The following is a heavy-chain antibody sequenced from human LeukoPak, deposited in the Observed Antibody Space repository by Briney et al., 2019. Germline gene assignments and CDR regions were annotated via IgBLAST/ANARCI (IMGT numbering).Heavy chain of an antibody. V-gene: IGHV3-15*01. CDR1: GFAFSNAW. CDR2: VKRKTDGGTA. CDR3: AKLFDSGTYNNFFHY. D-gene: IGHD3-10*01. Sequence: GGPLRLSCAASGFAFSNAWMSWVRQAPGKGLEWVGRVKRKTDGGTADYAAPVKGRFTISRDDSKNTLFLQMNSLRPEDTAIYYRAKLFDSGTYNNFFHYWGQGTLVTVSS. J-gene: IGHJ4*02.